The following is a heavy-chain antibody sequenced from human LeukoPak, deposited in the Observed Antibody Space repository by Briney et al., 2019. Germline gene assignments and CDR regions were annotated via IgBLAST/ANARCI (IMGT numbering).Heavy chain of an antibody. CDR2: IKQDGSEK. J-gene: IGHJ3*02. CDR3: ARVVTMIVVGAFDI. V-gene: IGHV3-7*01. CDR1: GFTFSSYW. Sequence: GGSLRLSCAASGFTFSSYWMSWVRQAPGKGLEWVANIKQDGSEKYYVDSVKGRFTISRDNAKNSLYLQMNSLRAEDTAVYYCARVVTMIVVGAFDIWGQGTMVTVSS. D-gene: IGHD3-22*01.